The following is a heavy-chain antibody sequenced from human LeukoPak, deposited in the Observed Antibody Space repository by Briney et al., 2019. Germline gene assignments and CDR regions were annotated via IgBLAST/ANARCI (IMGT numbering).Heavy chain of an antibody. CDR1: GFTFSSYW. CDR2: IKQDGSEK. D-gene: IGHD6-19*01. CDR3: ARDAYSSGWYVYGWFDP. V-gene: IGHV3-7*01. Sequence: GGSLRLSCAASGFTFSSYWMSWVRQAPGKGLEWVANIKQDGSEKYYVDSVKGRFTISRDNAKNSLYLQMNSLRAEDTAVYYCARDAYSSGWYVYGWFDPWGQGTLVTVSS. J-gene: IGHJ5*02.